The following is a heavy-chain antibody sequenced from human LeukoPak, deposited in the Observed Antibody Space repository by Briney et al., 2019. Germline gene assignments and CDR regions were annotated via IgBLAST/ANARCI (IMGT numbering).Heavy chain of an antibody. CDR1: GGSITSGGFY. J-gene: IGHJ4*02. V-gene: IGHV4-31*03. Sequence: PSETLSLTCTVSGGSITSGGFYWSWIRQHPGKGLECIGCIYYTGIIYKNPALNSRVTISVDTSKNQFSLRLSSVTAADTAVYYCARAGYYDILTGYSKGAFDYWGQGTLVTVSS. CDR2: IYYTGII. CDR3: ARAGYYDILTGYSKGAFDY. D-gene: IGHD3-9*01.